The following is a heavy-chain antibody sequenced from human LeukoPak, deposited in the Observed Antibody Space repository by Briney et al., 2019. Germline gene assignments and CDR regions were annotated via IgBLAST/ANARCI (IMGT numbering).Heavy chain of an antibody. CDR3: AKGGHYSFFDY. D-gene: IGHD4-11*01. CDR2: ISGDGTET. V-gene: IGHV3-23*01. CDR1: GFTFSTCD. Sequence: GGSLRLSCAASGFTFSTCDMHWVRQAPRKGLEWVSTISGDGTETFYADSVKGRFTISRDNSKNTHYLQMSSLRAEDTGIYYCAKGGHYSFFDYWGQGTLVTVSS. J-gene: IGHJ4*02.